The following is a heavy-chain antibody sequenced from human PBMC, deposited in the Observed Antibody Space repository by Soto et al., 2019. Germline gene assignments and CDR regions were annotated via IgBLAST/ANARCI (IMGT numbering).Heavy chain of an antibody. Sequence: QVQLVQSGAEVKKPGSSVKVSCKASGGTFSSYTISWVRQAPGQGLEWMGGIIPTFGTADYAQKFQGRVTITADESTSTGYMELSSLRAEDTALYYCARPSCGAACYYYGMDVWGQGTAVTFSS. J-gene: IGHJ6*02. V-gene: IGHV1-69*12. CDR1: GGTFSSYT. D-gene: IGHD2-21*01. CDR2: IIPTFGTA. CDR3: ARPSCGAACYYYGMDV.